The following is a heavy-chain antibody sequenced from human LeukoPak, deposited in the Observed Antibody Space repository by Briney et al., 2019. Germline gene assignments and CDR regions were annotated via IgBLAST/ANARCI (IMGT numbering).Heavy chain of an antibody. CDR1: GFTFSTYA. Sequence: GGSLRLSCAASGFTFSTYAMHWVRQAPGKGLEWVAVISFDGSNKYYADSVKGRFTISRDNSKNTLYLQMNSLRAEDAAVYYCARGGAAAGTDYWGHGTLVTVSS. J-gene: IGHJ4*01. CDR2: ISFDGSNK. D-gene: IGHD6-13*01. CDR3: ARGGAAAGTDY. V-gene: IGHV3-30*04.